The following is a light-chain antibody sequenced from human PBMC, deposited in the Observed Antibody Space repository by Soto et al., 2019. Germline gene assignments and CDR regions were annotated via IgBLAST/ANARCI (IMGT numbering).Light chain of an antibody. CDR2: EVT. J-gene: IGLJ3*02. CDR1: SSDVGGYNY. V-gene: IGLV2-14*01. Sequence: QSALTQPASVSESPGQSITISCTGTSSDVGGYNYVSWFQQHPGKAPKLVIYEVTNRPSGVSNRFSASKSGNTASLTISGLRAEDEADYYCSSYTSTSTVVFGGGTKLTVL. CDR3: SSYTSTSTVV.